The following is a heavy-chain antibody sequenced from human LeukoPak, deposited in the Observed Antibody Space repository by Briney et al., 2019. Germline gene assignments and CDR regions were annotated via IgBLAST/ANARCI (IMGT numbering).Heavy chain of an antibody. J-gene: IGHJ5*02. CDR2: INSDGTST. CDR1: GFTFSNYF. CDR3: ARRVDATRWFDP. Sequence: GGSLRLFCAASGFTFSNYFMHWVRHAPGKGLAWVSRINSDGTSTMYADSVKGRFTISRDNAKNTLYLQMNSLRDEDTAVYYCARRVDATRWFDPWGQGTLVTVSS. V-gene: IGHV3-74*03. D-gene: IGHD2-15*01.